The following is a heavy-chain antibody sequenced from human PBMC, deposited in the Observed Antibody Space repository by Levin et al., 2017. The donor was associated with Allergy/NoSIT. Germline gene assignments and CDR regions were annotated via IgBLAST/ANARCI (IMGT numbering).Heavy chain of an antibody. Sequence: GESLKISCAASGFTFSNYNMNWVRQAPGKGLEWVSYITSSSSTIFYADSVKGRFTISRDNAKNSLYLQMNSLRDEDTAVYYCARRLGSQSSGWPFDYWGQGTLVTVSS. V-gene: IGHV3-48*02. D-gene: IGHD6-19*01. CDR2: ITSSSSTI. J-gene: IGHJ4*02. CDR1: GFTFSNYN. CDR3: ARRLGSQSSGWPFDY.